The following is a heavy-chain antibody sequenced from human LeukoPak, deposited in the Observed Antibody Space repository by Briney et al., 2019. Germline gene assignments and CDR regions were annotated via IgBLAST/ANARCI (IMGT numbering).Heavy chain of an antibody. Sequence: ASVTVSCKASGGTFSSYAISWVRQAPGQGLEWMGGIIPIFGTANYAQKFQGRVTITADESTSTAYMELSSLRSEDTAVYYCARDQRYSSGYYFDHWGQGTLVTVPS. CDR3: ARDQRYSSGYYFDH. V-gene: IGHV1-69*13. CDR2: IIPIFGTA. J-gene: IGHJ4*02. CDR1: GGTFSSYA. D-gene: IGHD5-18*01.